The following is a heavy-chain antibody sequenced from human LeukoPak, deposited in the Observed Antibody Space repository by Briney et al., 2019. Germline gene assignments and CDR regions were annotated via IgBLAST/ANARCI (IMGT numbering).Heavy chain of an antibody. CDR3: AKSMVRGVPRTPSDY. J-gene: IGHJ4*02. V-gene: IGHV3-30*04. CDR2: ISYDGSNK. D-gene: IGHD3-10*01. Sequence: GGSLRLSCAASGFTFSTYAMHWVRQAPGKGLEWVAVISYDGSNKYYADSVKGRFTISRDNSKNTLYLQMNSLRAEDTAVYYCAKSMVRGVPRTPSDYWGQGTLVTVSS. CDR1: GFTFSTYA.